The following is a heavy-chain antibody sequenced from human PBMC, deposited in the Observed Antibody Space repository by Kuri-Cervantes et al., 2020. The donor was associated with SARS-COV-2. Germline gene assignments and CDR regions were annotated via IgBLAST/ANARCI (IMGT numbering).Heavy chain of an antibody. J-gene: IGHJ3*02. CDR1: GGAINTYNW. CDR3: ARESTYTFDI. V-gene: IGHV4/OR15-8*01. D-gene: IGHD2-2*02. CDR2: IFHDGST. Sequence: ESLKISCVVSGGAINTYNWWTWVRQPPGKGLQWIGEIFHDGSTKFNPSLSLRGRVTMSLDKSKNHFSLNLTSVTAADTAVYYCARESTYTFDIWGQGTMVTDSS.